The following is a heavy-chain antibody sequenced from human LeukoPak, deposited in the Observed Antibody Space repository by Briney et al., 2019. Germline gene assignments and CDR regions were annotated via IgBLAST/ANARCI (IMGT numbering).Heavy chain of an antibody. CDR3: ARGIEMATLNDAFDI. Sequence: SVKVSCKASGGTFSSYAISWVRQAPGQGLEWMGGTIPIFGTANYAQKFQGRVTITADESTSTAYMELSSLRSEDTAVYYCARGIEMATLNDAFDIWGQGTMVTVSS. D-gene: IGHD5-24*01. J-gene: IGHJ3*02. CDR1: GGTFSSYA. CDR2: TIPIFGTA. V-gene: IGHV1-69*13.